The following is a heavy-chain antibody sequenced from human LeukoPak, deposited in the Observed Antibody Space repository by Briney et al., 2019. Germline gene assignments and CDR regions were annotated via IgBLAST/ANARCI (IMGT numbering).Heavy chain of an antibody. V-gene: IGHV1-2*02. J-gene: IGHJ4*02. D-gene: IGHD2-2*01. CDR1: GGTFSSYA. CDR2: INPTSGDT. CDR3: AREENYCSGSTCPFDY. Sequence: ASVKVSCKASGGTFSSYAISWVRQAPGQGLEWMGLINPTSGDTNSAQKFQGGVTMTRDTSISTAYMELSRLRSDDTAVYYCAREENYCSGSTCPFDYWGQGTLVTVSS.